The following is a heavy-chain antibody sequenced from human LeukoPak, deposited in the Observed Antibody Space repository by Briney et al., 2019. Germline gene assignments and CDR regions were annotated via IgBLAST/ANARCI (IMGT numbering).Heavy chain of an antibody. Sequence: GGSLTLSCVASGFTLSNAWMSWVRQAPIKGLEWVGRIKRKIDGETTDYAAPAKGRFTISRDDSKNTLYLEMNSLKTEDTAVYYCTSEDQGGFDYWGRGTLVTVSS. CDR1: GFTLSNAW. V-gene: IGHV3-15*01. D-gene: IGHD1-26*01. J-gene: IGHJ4*02. CDR3: TSEDQGGFDY. CDR2: IKRKIDGETT.